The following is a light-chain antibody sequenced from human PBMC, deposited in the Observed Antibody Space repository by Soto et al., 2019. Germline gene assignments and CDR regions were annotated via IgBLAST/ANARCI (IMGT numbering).Light chain of an antibody. CDR3: QQYNSYSWT. V-gene: IGKV1-5*03. CDR2: KAS. CDR1: QSISSW. Sequence: DIQMTQSPSTLSASVGDRVTITCRASQSISSWLAWYQQKPGKAPKLLIYKASSVESGVPSKFSGSGSGTEFTLTISSLQPDDFATYYCQQYNSYSWTFGQGTKVEIK. J-gene: IGKJ1*01.